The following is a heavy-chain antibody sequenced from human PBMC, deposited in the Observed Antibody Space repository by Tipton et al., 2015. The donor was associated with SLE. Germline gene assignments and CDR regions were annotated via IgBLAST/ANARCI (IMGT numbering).Heavy chain of an antibody. CDR2: FYSDGRA. CDR3: AREFLNPVTTVHYYFDL. CDR1: GGSIGNNY. V-gene: IGHV4-4*07. D-gene: IGHD4-11*01. Sequence: TLSLTYTVSGGSIGNNYWNWIRQSAGKGLEWIGRFYSDGRAALESRLNPSFESRVTMSVDTSKNHFSLKLISVTAADTAVYYCAREFLNPVTTVHYYFDLWGRGTLVTVSS. J-gene: IGHJ2*01.